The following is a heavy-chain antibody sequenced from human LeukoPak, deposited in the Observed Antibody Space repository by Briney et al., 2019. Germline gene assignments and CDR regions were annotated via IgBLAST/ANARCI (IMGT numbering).Heavy chain of an antibody. J-gene: IGHJ4*02. CDR1: GFTVSNNY. CDR3: AAGVFDY. V-gene: IGHV3-66*01. CDR2: IYSGGST. Sequence: SGGSLRLSCAASGFTVSNNYMSWVRQAPGKGLEWVSMIYSGGSTYYADSVKGRFTISRDNSKNTLDLQMNSLRVEDTAVYYCAAGVFDYWGQGTLVTVSS. D-gene: IGHD7-27*01.